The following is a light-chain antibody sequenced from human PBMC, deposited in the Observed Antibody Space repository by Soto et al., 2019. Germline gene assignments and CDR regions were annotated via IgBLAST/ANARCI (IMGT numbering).Light chain of an antibody. V-gene: IGKV3-20*01. Sequence: EIVLTQSPGTLSLSPGERATLSCRASQSVTSNYLARYQQKPGQAPRLLIFGASSRATGIPDKFSGSGSGTDFTLTISRLEPEDFAVYYCQQYGRSPFTFGPGTKVDIK. CDR2: GAS. CDR1: QSVTSNY. CDR3: QQYGRSPFT. J-gene: IGKJ3*01.